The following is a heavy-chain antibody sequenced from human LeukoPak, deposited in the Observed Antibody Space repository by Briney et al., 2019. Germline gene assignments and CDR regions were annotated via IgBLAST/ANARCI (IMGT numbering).Heavy chain of an antibody. CDR2: IYYSGST. V-gene: IGHV4-30-4*01. CDR1: GGSISSGDYY. J-gene: IGHJ1*01. CDR3: ARAPRITIFGVVIVYFQH. D-gene: IGHD3-3*01. Sequence: SETLSLTCTVSGGSISSGDYYWSWIRQPPGQGLEWIGYIYYSGSTYYNPSLKSRVTISVDTSKNQFSLKLSSVTAADTAVYYCARAPRITIFGVVIVYFQHWGQGTLVTVSS.